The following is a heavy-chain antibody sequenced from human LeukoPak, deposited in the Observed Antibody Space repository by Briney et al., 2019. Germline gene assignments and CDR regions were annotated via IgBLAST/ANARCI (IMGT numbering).Heavy chain of an antibody. CDR2: ISYDGSNK. Sequence: PGGSLRLSSAASGFTFSTYWMHWVRQAPGKGLVWVAVISYDGSNKYYADSVKGRFTISRDNSKNTLYLQMNSLRAEDTAVYYCAKAAKPIWELEGYWGQGTLVTVSS. D-gene: IGHD1-26*01. J-gene: IGHJ4*02. V-gene: IGHV3-30*18. CDR1: GFTFSTYW. CDR3: AKAAKPIWELEGY.